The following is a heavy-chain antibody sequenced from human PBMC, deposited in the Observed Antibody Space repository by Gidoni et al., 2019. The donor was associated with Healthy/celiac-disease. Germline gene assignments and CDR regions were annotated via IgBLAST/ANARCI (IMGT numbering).Heavy chain of an antibody. CDR3: ASLHSSGWYERFDY. CDR2: IYYSWST. D-gene: IGHD6-19*01. Sequence: QLQLHQSGPGLVMRSETPPLTCTVSGVSTSSSSYYWGWIRPPPGKGLEWVGSIYYSWSTYYNPSLKSRVTISVDTSKIQYSLKMSSVTAADTAVYYCASLHSSGWYERFDYWGQGTLVTVSS. J-gene: IGHJ4*02. CDR1: GVSTSSSSYY. V-gene: IGHV4-39*07.